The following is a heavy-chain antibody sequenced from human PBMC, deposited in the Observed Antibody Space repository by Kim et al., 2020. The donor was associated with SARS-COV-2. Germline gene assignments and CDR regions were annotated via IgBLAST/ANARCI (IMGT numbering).Heavy chain of an antibody. Sequence: SETLSLTCTVSGGSISSSSYYWGWIRQPPGKGLEWIGSIYYSGSTYYNPSLKSRVTISVDTSKNQFSLKLSSVTAADTAVYYCARQDGDYYYYDSSGGFDYWGQGTLVTVSS. CDR1: GGSISSSSYY. CDR2: IYYSGST. CDR3: ARQDGDYYYYDSSGGFDY. D-gene: IGHD3-22*01. V-gene: IGHV4-39*01. J-gene: IGHJ4*02.